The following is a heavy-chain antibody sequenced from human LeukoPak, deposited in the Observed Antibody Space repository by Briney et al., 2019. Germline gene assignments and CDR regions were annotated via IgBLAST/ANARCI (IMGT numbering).Heavy chain of an antibody. Sequence: PGGSLRLSRAASGFTFSSYAMSWVRQARGKGLEWVSGISGSGGSTYYADSVKGRFTISRDNSKNTLYLQMNSLRAEDTAVYYCAKRMGLKAVDIHWAFDYWGQGTLVTVSS. D-gene: IGHD5-12*01. CDR3: AKRMGLKAVDIHWAFDY. J-gene: IGHJ4*02. CDR2: ISGSGGST. V-gene: IGHV3-23*01. CDR1: GFTFSSYA.